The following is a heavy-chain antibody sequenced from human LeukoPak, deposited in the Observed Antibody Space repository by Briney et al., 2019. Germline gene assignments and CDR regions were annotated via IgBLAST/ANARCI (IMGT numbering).Heavy chain of an antibody. J-gene: IGHJ5*02. CDR3: ARGGEGQQWLVRYNNWFDP. CDR1: GGSISSGGYS. D-gene: IGHD6-19*01. Sequence: SETLSLTCAVSGGSISSGGYSWSWIRQPPGKGLEWIGYIYHNGSTNYNPSLKSRVTISVDTSKNQFSLKLSSVTAADTAVYYCARGGEGQQWLVRYNNWFDPWGQGTLVTVSS. CDR2: IYHNGST. V-gene: IGHV4-30-2*01.